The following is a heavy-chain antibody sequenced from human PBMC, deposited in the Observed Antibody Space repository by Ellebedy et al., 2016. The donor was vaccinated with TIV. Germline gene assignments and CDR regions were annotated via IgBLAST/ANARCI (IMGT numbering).Heavy chain of an antibody. J-gene: IGHJ6*02. Sequence: GESLKISCAASGFTFNSYWMSWVRQAPGKGLEWVANINQDGSRIYYVDSVKGRFTIFRDNAKNSVFLRMNTLRVEDTAVYHCARDGAYGDYSPGYYGMDVWGQGTTVTVSS. V-gene: IGHV3-7*03. D-gene: IGHD3-22*01. CDR1: GFTFNSYW. CDR3: ARDGAYGDYSPGYYGMDV. CDR2: INQDGSRI.